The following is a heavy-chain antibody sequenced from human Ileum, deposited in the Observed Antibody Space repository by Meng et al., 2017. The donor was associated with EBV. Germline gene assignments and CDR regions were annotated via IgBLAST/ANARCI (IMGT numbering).Heavy chain of an antibody. J-gene: IGHJ5*02. CDR1: GYTFTSYD. V-gene: IGHV1-8*01. Sequence: QVQLVQVGAEVKKPGAQVKVSGKALGYTFTSYDINWVRQAGGQGLEWMGWTNTNTGNTGLAQKFQGRVIITRDISINTVFMELTDLKSEDTAVYYCARGGGDLFGSGSYGWFDPWGQGTLVTVSS. CDR2: TNTNTGNT. D-gene: IGHD3-10*01. CDR3: ARGGGDLFGSGSYGWFDP.